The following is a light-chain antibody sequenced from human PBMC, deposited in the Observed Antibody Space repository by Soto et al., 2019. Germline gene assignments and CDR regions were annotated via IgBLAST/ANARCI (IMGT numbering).Light chain of an antibody. CDR1: QSVMSNY. CDR3: QQYGSSPWT. V-gene: IGKV3-20*01. Sequence: VMTQSPCSLSLSPGERATLSCRASQSVMSNYLAWYQQKPGQAPRLLIYGASSRATGIPDRFSGSGSGTDFTLTISRLEPEDFAVYYCQQYGSSPWTFGQGTKVDIK. J-gene: IGKJ1*01. CDR2: GAS.